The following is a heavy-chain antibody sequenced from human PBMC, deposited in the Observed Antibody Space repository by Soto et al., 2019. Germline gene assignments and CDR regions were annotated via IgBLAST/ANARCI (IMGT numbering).Heavy chain of an antibody. CDR3: GRDYLHYYGMDV. CDR2: IYYSGST. V-gene: IGHV4-59*01. CDR1: GGSISSYY. Sequence: ASETLSLTCTVSGGSISSYYWSWIRQPPGKGLEWIGYIYYSGSTNYNPSLKSRVTISVDTSKNQFSLKLSSVTAADTAVYYCGRDYLHYYGMDVSGQGTTVTVSS. J-gene: IGHJ6*02.